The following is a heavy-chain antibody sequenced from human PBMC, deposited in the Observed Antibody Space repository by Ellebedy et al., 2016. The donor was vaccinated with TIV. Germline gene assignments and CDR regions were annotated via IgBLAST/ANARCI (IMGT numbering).Heavy chain of an antibody. CDR2: IYPDDSKT. CDR1: GYIFTSYW. J-gene: IGHJ4*02. CDR3: ARRQTASTFDF. D-gene: IGHD2-21*02. V-gene: IGHV5-51*01. Sequence: GGSLRLSCKGSGYIFTSYWIGWVRQMPGKGLEWLGIIYPDDSKTKSSPFYQGQVTISADKSITTVYRQWSSLKASDTAMYYCARRQTASTFDFWGQGTLVTVSS.